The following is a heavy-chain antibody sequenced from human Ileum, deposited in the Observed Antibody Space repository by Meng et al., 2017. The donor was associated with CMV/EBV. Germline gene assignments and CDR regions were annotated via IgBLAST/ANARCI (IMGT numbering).Heavy chain of an antibody. Sequence: GESLKISCGASGFTFSNYWMTWVRQSPGRVLEWLANIKEDGTDKYSGDSVKGRFTISRDNAKSSLYLEMNSLGIEDTAVYYCARDPVRGGDLDNWGQGTLVTVSS. D-gene: IGHD2-21*02. CDR3: ARDPVRGGDLDN. CDR1: GFTFSNYW. J-gene: IGHJ4*02. V-gene: IGHV3-7*01. CDR2: IKEDGTDK.